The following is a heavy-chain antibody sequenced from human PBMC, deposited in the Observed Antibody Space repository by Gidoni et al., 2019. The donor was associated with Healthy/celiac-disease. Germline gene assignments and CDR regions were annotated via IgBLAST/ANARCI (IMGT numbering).Heavy chain of an antibody. CDR1: GFTFSSYS. CDR3: ARDRAGPHYYGMDV. V-gene: IGHV3-48*04. Sequence: EVQLVESGGGLVQPGGSLRLSCAASGFTFSSYSMNWVRQAPGKGLEWVSYISSSSSTIYYADSVKGRFTISRDNAKNSLYLQMNSLRAEDTAVYYCARDRAGPHYYGMDVWGQGTTVTVSS. CDR2: ISSSSSTI. J-gene: IGHJ6*02. D-gene: IGHD6-19*01.